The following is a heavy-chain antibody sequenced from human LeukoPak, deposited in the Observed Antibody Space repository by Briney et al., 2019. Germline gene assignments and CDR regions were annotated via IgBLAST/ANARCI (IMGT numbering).Heavy chain of an antibody. V-gene: IGHV3-64*01. Sequence: PGGSLRLSCAASGFTFSSYAMHWVRQAPGKGLEYVSAISSNGGSTYYANSVKGRFTISRDNSKNTLYLQMNSLRAEDTAVYYCASFRDGYAPGIDYWGQGTLVTVSS. CDR1: GFTFSSYA. J-gene: IGHJ4*02. D-gene: IGHD5-24*01. CDR3: ASFRDGYAPGIDY. CDR2: ISSNGGST.